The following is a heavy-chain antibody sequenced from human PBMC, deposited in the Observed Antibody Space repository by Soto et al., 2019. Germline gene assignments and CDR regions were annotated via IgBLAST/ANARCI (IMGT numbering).Heavy chain of an antibody. CDR1: GFTFSSYW. V-gene: IGHV3-7*01. D-gene: IGHD3-22*01. CDR3: ASDGVHYDSSGYYFDY. J-gene: IGHJ4*02. CDR2: IKQDGSEK. Sequence: GGSQRLSCAASGFTFSSYWMSWVRQAPGKGLEWVANIKQDGSEKYYVDSVKGRFTISRDNAKNSLYLQMNSLRAEDTAVYYCASDGVHYDSSGYYFDYWGQGTLVTVSS.